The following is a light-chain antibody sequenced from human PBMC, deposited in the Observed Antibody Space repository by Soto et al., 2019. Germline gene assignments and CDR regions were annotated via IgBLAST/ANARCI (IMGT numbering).Light chain of an antibody. Sequence: IQFTHSASSLSASVVYRVTITCRASQGVSIYLAWYQQKLGKAPKVLIYAASSLQSGVPSRFSGSGSGTDFTLTISSLQPEDFATYYCQQSYSTPWTFGQGTKVDIK. V-gene: IGKV1-39*01. CDR1: QGVSIY. J-gene: IGKJ1*01. CDR3: QQSYSTPWT. CDR2: AAS.